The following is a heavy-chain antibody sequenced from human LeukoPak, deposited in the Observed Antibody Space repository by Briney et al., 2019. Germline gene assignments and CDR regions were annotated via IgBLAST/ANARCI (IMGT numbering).Heavy chain of an antibody. Sequence: GGSLRLSCAASGFTFSSYGMHWVRQAPGKGLEWVAVIWYDGSNKYYADSVKGRFTISRDNSKNTLYLQMNSLRAEDTAVYYCASQTKRGSSWDLVGYYYGMDVWGQGTTVTVSS. J-gene: IGHJ6*02. CDR1: GFTFSSYG. CDR2: IWYDGSNK. CDR3: ASQTKRGSSWDLVGYYYGMDV. V-gene: IGHV3-33*01. D-gene: IGHD6-13*01.